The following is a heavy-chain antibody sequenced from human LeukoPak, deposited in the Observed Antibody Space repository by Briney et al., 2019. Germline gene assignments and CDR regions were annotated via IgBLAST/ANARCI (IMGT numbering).Heavy chain of an antibody. CDR3: ARDRPAYREGILDY. V-gene: IGHV3-33*01. CDR2: IWYDGSNK. D-gene: IGHD3-16*01. CDR1: GFTFSSYG. Sequence: GGSLRLSCAAYGFTFSSYGMHWVRQAPGKGLEWVAVIWYDGSNKYYADSVKGRSTISRDNSKNTLYLQMNSLRAEDTAVYYCARDRPAYREGILDYWGQGTLVTVSS. J-gene: IGHJ4*02.